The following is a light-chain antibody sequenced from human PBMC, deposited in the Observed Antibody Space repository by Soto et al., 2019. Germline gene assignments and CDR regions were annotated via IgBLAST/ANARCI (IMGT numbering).Light chain of an antibody. J-gene: IGLJ2*01. CDR2: EVS. CDR1: SSDVGGYKY. V-gene: IGLV2-14*01. Sequence: QSALTQPASVSGSPGQSITISCTGTSSDVGGYKYVSWYQQHPGKAPKLMIYEVSNRPSGVSNRFSGSKSGNTASLTISGLQADDEADYYCSSYTSTTKVFGGGTKLTVL. CDR3: SSYTSTTKV.